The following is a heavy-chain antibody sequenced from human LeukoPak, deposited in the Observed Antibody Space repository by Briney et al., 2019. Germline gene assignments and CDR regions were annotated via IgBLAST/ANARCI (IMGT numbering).Heavy chain of an antibody. CDR1: GGSISSSSYY. CDR2: IYHSGST. Sequence: SETLSLTCIVSGGSISSSSYYWGWIRQPPGKGLEWIGSIYHSGSTNYNPSLKSRVTISVDKSKNQFSLKLSSVTAADTAVYYCARVGSSWSYYFDYWGQGTLVTVSS. J-gene: IGHJ4*02. D-gene: IGHD6-13*01. CDR3: ARVGSSWSYYFDY. V-gene: IGHV4-39*07.